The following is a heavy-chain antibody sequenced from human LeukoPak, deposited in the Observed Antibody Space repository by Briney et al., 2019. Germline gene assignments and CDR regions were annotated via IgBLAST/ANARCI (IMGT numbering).Heavy chain of an antibody. CDR3: ARAETLWFGELLI. D-gene: IGHD3-10*01. V-gene: IGHV3-33*01. J-gene: IGHJ4*02. Sequence: GRSLRLSCAASGFTFSSYGMHWVRQAPGKGLEWVAVIWYDGSNKYYADSVKGRFTISRDKSKNTLYLQMNSLRADDTAVYYCARAETLWFGELLIWGQGTLVTVSS. CDR1: GFTFSSYG. CDR2: IWYDGSNK.